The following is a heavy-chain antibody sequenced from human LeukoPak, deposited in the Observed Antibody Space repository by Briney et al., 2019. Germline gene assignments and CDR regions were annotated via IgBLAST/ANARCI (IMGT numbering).Heavy chain of an antibody. V-gene: IGHV4-38-2*02. CDR1: GYSISSGYY. Sequence: SETLSLTCTVSGYSISSGYYWGWIRPPPGKGLEWVGSIYHSGSTYYNPSLKSRVTISVDTSKNQISLKLSSVTAADTAVYYCARTGRGNSYYWGQGTLVTVSS. J-gene: IGHJ4*02. CDR3: ARTGRGNSYY. CDR2: IYHSGST. D-gene: IGHD3-10*01.